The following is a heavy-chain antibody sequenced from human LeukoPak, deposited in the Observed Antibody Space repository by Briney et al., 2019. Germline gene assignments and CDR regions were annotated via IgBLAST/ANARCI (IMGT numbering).Heavy chain of an antibody. V-gene: IGHV3-7*01. D-gene: IGHD2-15*01. CDR2: TKPDGSAE. Sequence: GGSLRLSCAASGFSFRNYWMGWVRQAPGKGLEWVANTKPDGSAEYYADSVRGRFTASRDNANNLLYLQMNRLRAEDTAVYYCARDGGLHTNFDYWGQGTLPTVSS. CDR1: GFSFRNYW. J-gene: IGHJ4*02. CDR3: ARDGGLHTNFDY.